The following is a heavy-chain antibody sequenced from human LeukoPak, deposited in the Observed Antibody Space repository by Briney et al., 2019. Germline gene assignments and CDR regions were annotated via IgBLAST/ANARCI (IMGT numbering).Heavy chain of an antibody. J-gene: IGHJ6*03. V-gene: IGHV1-2*02. D-gene: IGHD6-13*01. CDR1: GYTFTGYY. Sequence: ASVKVSCKASGYTFTGYYMHWVRQAPGQGLEWMGWINSNSGGTNYAQKIQGRVTMTRDTSISTAYMELSRLKADDTAVYYCARDHMAAAGTDLVYYYYYMDVWGKGTTVTISS. CDR2: INSNSGGT. CDR3: ARDHMAAAGTDLVYYYYYMDV.